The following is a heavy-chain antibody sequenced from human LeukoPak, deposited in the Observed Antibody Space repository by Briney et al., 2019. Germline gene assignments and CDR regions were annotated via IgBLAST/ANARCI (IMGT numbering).Heavy chain of an antibody. CDR1: GFTFSSYE. V-gene: IGHV3-48*03. J-gene: IGHJ4*02. CDR3: ARDTSGSYYYKPGLLDY. CDR2: ISSSGSTI. Sequence: GGSLRLSCAASGFTFSSYEMNWVRQAPGKGLEWVSYISSSGSTIYYADSVKGRFTISRDNAKNSLYLQMNSLRAEDTAVYYCARDTSGSYYYKPGLLDYWGQGTLVTVSS. D-gene: IGHD3-10*01.